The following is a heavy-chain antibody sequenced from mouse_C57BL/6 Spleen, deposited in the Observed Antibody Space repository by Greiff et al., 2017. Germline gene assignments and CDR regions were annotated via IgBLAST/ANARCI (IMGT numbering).Heavy chain of an antibody. D-gene: IGHD1-1*01. Sequence: EVKVEESGGGLVKPGGSLKLSCAASGFTFSDYGMHWVRQAPEKGLEWVAYISSGSSTIYYADTVKGRFTISRDNAKNTLFLQMTSLRSEDTAMYYCAKHYYGSSGYWGQGTSVTVSS. CDR1: GFTFSDYG. CDR3: AKHYYGSSGY. V-gene: IGHV5-17*01. J-gene: IGHJ4*01. CDR2: ISSGSSTI.